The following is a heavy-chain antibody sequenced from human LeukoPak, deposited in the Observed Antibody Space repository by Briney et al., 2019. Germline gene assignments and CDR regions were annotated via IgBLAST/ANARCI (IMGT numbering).Heavy chain of an antibody. V-gene: IGHV4-34*01. CDR2: IDHGGST. D-gene: IGHD5-24*01. CDR1: GGSFSSYY. Sequence: SETLSLTCAVYGGSFSSYYWSWIRQPPGKGLEWIGEIDHGGSTNYNPSLKSRVTISVDTSKNQFSLKLDSVTAADTAVYYCARVARWLQHYYYMDVWGKGTTVTVSS. CDR3: ARVARWLQHYYYMDV. J-gene: IGHJ6*03.